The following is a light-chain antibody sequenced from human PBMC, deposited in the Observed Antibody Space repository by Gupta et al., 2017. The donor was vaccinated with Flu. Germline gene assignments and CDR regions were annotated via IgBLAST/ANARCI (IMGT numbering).Light chain of an antibody. V-gene: IGKV3-11*01. J-gene: IGKJ5*01. CDR1: QGVSSY. CDR3: QQRANWPPNT. Sequence: ERATLSCRASQGVSSYLAWYQQKPGQAPRLLIYDASNRATGIPARFSGSGSGTDFTLTISSLEPEDFAVYYCQQRANWPPNTFGQGTRLEIK. CDR2: DAS.